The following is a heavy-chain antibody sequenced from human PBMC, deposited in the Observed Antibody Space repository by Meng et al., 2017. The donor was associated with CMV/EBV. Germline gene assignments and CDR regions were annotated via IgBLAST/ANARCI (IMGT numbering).Heavy chain of an antibody. D-gene: IGHD3-3*01. J-gene: IGHJ6*02. CDR1: GFTFSSYW. CDR3: AKVKFWSGPLDV. Sequence: GASLKISCAASGFTFSSYWMHWVRQAPGKGLVWVSRINSDGSSTSYADSVKGLFTISRDNAKNTQYLQMNSLRAEDTAVYYCAKVKFWSGPLDVWGQGTTVTVSS. V-gene: IGHV3-74*01. CDR2: INSDGSST.